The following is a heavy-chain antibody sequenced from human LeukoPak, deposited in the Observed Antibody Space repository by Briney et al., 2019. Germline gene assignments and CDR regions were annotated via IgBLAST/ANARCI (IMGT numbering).Heavy chain of an antibody. J-gene: IGHJ6*02. CDR2: IYGDDET. CDR3: AREAVMPVAPVGIGTSDRPLYEYYALDV. D-gene: IGHD1-1*01. CDR1: GFTITTNY. Sequence: GGYLRLSCAASGFTITTNYVSWVRQAPGRGLEWVAVIYGDDETNYSDSVKGRFTISRDNSKNTFYLQMNSLRAEDTAVYYCAREAVMPVAPVGIGTSDRPLYEYYALDVWGQGTTVTV. V-gene: IGHV3-53*01.